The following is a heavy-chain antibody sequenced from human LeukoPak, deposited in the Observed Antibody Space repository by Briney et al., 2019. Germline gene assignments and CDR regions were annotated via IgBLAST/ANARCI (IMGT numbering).Heavy chain of an antibody. J-gene: IGHJ2*01. CDR1: GFTFSDYY. CDR2: ISSSGSTI. CDR3: ARWNYDFWSGYIWYFDL. Sequence: PGGSLRLSCAASGFTFSDYYMSWIRQAPGKGLEWVSYISSSGSTIYYADSVKGRFTISRDNAKNSLYLQMSSLRAEDTAVYYCARWNYDFWSGYIWYFDLWGRGTLVTVSS. D-gene: IGHD3-3*01. V-gene: IGHV3-11*01.